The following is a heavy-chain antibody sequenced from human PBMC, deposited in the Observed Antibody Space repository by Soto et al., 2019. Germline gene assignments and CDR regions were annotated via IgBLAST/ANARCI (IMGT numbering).Heavy chain of an antibody. CDR2: INPDSGDT. V-gene: IGHV1-2*02. J-gene: IGHJ4*03. CDR3: ARSYGHLATILDR. D-gene: IGHD5-12*01. Sequence: ASVTVSFTASGSSFVRDYSHWVRQAPGQGLEWMGWINPDSGDTSYDERFQGRVTMTRDTSLNTAYMDVTGLTSDDTAIYFCARSYGHLATILDRWGPGTLVNVSS. CDR1: GSSFVRDY.